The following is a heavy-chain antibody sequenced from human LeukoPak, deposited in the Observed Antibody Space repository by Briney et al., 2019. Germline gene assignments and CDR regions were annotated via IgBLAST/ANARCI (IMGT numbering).Heavy chain of an antibody. CDR3: AKGPYGDYLFDY. CDR1: GFTFDDYA. Sequence: QPGRSLRLSCAASGFTFDDYAMHWVRQAPGKGLEWVSGISWNSGSIGYADSVKGRFTISRDNAKNSLYLQMNSLRAEDTALYYCAKGPYGDYLFDYWGQGTLVTVSS. CDR2: ISWNSGSI. J-gene: IGHJ4*02. D-gene: IGHD4-17*01. V-gene: IGHV3-9*01.